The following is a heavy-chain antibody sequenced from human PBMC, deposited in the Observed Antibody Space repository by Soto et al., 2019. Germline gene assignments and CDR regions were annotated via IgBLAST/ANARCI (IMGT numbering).Heavy chain of an antibody. V-gene: IGHV3-23*01. D-gene: IGHD3-9*01. CDR2: INDSGDDT. CDR1: GFSFSRYA. Sequence: EVQLLESGGGLVQPGGSLRLSCAGSGFSFSRYAMSWARQAPGKGLEWVSGINDSGDDTDYADSAKGRFTVSRDNSKNILYLQMNSLRVEDTAVYYCANFDWSLSGGWGLGTTVTVSS. CDR3: ANFDWSLSGG. J-gene: IGHJ6*02.